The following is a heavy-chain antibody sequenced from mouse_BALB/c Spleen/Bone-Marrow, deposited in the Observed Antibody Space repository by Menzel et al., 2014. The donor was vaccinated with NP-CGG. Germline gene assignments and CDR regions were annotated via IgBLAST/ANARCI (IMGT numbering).Heavy chain of an antibody. V-gene: IGHV1-67*01. CDR2: ISTYSGNT. CDR1: GYTFTAYA. CDR3: ARNFSGSSYFDY. Sequence: QVHVKQSGPELVRPGVSVKLSCKGSGYTFTAYAMHWVKQSHAKSLEWIGLISTYSGNTHYNQNFKGKATMTVDKSSSTAYMELARLTSEDSAIDYCARNFSGSSYFDYWGQGTTLTVSS. J-gene: IGHJ2*01. D-gene: IGHD1-1*01.